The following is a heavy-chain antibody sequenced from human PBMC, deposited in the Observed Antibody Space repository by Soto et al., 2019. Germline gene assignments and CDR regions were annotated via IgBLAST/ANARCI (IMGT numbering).Heavy chain of an antibody. CDR1: GGSISSSSYY. CDR3: ARHNYGSGSTYFDY. V-gene: IGHV4-61*05. Sequence: SETLSLTCTVSGGSISSSSYYWSWIRQPPGKGLEWIGYIYYSGSTNYNPSLKSRVTISVATSKNQFSLKLNSMTAADTAVYYCARHNYGSGSTYFDYWGQGTLVTVSS. D-gene: IGHD3-10*01. CDR2: IYYSGST. J-gene: IGHJ4*02.